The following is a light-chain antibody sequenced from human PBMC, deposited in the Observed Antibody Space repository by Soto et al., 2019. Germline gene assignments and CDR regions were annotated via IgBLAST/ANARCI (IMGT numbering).Light chain of an antibody. Sequence: QAVVTQPPSVSGAPGQRVTISCTGSSSNIGAGYDVHWYQQLPGTAPKLLIYGNSNRPSGVPDRFSGSKSGTSASLAITWLQDEDEADYYCQSYDSSLSGWVFGGGTKLTVL. CDR1: SSNIGAGYD. CDR3: QSYDSSLSGWV. J-gene: IGLJ3*02. V-gene: IGLV1-40*01. CDR2: GNS.